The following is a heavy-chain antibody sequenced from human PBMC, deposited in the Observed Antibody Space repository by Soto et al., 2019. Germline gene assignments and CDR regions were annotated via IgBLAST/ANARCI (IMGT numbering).Heavy chain of an antibody. Sequence: GGSLRLSCAASGFTFNNYAITWVRQAPGKGLEWVSAISSGIGRTTFYAESVKGRFTISRDSSKNTLFLQMDSLRAEDTAVYYCAKYLTDSSYSRGAYDFWGQGTLVTVSS. CDR3: AKYLTDSSYSRGAYDF. V-gene: IGHV3-23*01. CDR2: ISSGIGRTT. CDR1: GFTFNNYA. D-gene: IGHD6-6*01. J-gene: IGHJ3*01.